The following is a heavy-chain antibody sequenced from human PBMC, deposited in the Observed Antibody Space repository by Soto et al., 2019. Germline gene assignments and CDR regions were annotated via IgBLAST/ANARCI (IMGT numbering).Heavy chain of an antibody. J-gene: IGHJ4*02. D-gene: IGHD3-22*01. CDR3: AREISYYDSSGYYPGYFDY. CDR2: IYYSGST. CDR1: GGSISSGGYY. V-gene: IGHV4-31*03. Sequence: SETLSLTCTVSGGSISSGGYYWSWIRQHPXKGLEWIGYIYYSGSTYYSPSLKSRVTISVDTSKNQFSLKLSSVTAADTAVYYCAREISYYDSSGYYPGYFDYWGQGTLVTVSS.